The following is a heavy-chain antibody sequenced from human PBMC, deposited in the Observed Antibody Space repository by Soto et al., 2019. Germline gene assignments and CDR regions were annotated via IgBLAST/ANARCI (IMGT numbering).Heavy chain of an antibody. J-gene: IGHJ6*03. CDR1: GFTFSSYS. D-gene: IGHD6-19*01. Sequence: GGSLRLSCAAPGFTFSSYSMNWVRQAPGKGLEWVSSISSSSSYIYYADSVKGRFTISRDNAKNSLYLQMNSLRAEDTAVYYCARGGAGIAVAGRSKDYYYMDVWGKGTTVTVSS. V-gene: IGHV3-21*01. CDR3: ARGGAGIAVAGRSKDYYYMDV. CDR2: ISSSSSYI.